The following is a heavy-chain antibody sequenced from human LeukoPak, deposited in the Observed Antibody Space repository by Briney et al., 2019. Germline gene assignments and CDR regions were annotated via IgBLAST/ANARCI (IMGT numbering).Heavy chain of an antibody. J-gene: IGHJ4*02. V-gene: IGHV3-30-3*01. CDR1: GLTFSAYA. D-gene: IGHD4-17*01. CDR3: ARGQVGPFGDYGLVDY. Sequence: GGSLRLPCAASGLTFSAYAMHWVRQAPGKGLEWVAVISYDGSNKYYADSVKGRFTIFRDNSKNTVHLQMNSLKSEDTAAYYCARGQVGPFGDYGLVDYWGQGTPVIVSS. CDR2: ISYDGSNK.